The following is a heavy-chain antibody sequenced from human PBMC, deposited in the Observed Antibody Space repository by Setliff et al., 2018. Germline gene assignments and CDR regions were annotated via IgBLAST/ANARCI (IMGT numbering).Heavy chain of an antibody. CDR3: ARENMAKNFWGEHSDY. V-gene: IGHV1-24*01. Sequence: GASVKVSCKVSGYTLTELSRHWVRQAPGKGLEWMGGFDPEDGETIYAQKFQGRVTMTEDTSTDTAYMELSSLRFEDTAVYYCARENMAKNFWGEHSDYWGQGTLVTVSS. CDR2: FDPEDGET. D-gene: IGHD3-3*01. J-gene: IGHJ4*02. CDR1: GYTLTELS.